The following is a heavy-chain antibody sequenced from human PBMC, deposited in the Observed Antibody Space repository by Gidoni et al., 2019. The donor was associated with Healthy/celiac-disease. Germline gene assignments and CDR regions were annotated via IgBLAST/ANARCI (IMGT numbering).Heavy chain of an antibody. Sequence: EVQLVESGGALVQPGRSMRLSCAAPGFTFEDYAMPWARPAPGKGLEWVSGISWNSCSIGYADSVKGRFTISRDNAKNSLYLQMNSLRAEDTALYYCAKATGGRGYYFDYWGQGTLVTVSS. J-gene: IGHJ4*02. CDR2: ISWNSCSI. CDR3: AKATGGRGYYFDY. CDR1: GFTFEDYA. V-gene: IGHV3-9*01. D-gene: IGHD2-15*01.